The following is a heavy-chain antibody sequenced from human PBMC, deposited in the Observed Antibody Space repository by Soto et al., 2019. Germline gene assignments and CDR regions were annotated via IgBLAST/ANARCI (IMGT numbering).Heavy chain of an antibody. CDR2: IIPIFGTA. CDR1: GGTFSSYA. CDR3: ARASGIAAAGDYYYGMDV. J-gene: IGHJ6*02. D-gene: IGHD6-13*01. Sequence: SVKVSCKASGGTFSSYAISWVRQAPGQGLEWMGGIIPIFGTANYAQKFQGRVTITADESTSTAYMELSSLRSEDTAVYYCARASGIAAAGDYYYGMDVWGQGTTVTV. V-gene: IGHV1-69*13.